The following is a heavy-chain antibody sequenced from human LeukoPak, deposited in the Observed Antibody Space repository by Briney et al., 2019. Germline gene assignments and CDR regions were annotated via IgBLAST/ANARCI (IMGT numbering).Heavy chain of an antibody. V-gene: IGHV3-9*01. CDR3: AKDRDYDFWSGLKLGY. D-gene: IGHD3-3*01. Sequence: GGSLRLSCAASGFTFDDYAMHWVRLAPGKGLEWVSGISWNSGSVGYAGSVKGRFTISRDNAKNSLYLQMNSLRAEDTALYYCAKDRDYDFWSGLKLGYWGQGTLVTVSS. CDR2: ISWNSGSV. CDR1: GFTFDDYA. J-gene: IGHJ4*02.